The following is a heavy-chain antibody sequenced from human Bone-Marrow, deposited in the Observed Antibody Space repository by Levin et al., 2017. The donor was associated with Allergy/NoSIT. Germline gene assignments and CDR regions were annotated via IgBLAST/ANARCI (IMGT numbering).Heavy chain of an antibody. V-gene: IGHV4-30-4*01. CDR1: GGSISSGDSY. CDR3: ARLSLTFYDILTGYYSPIGTFDY. Sequence: PSETLSLTCAVSGGSISSGDSYWSWIRQPPGKGLEWIGYIYYSGSTYYNPSLKSRITISIDTSKSQFSLQLSSVTAADTAVYYCARLSLTFYDILTGYYSPIGTFDYWGQGTLVTVSS. D-gene: IGHD3-9*01. J-gene: IGHJ4*02. CDR2: IYYSGST.